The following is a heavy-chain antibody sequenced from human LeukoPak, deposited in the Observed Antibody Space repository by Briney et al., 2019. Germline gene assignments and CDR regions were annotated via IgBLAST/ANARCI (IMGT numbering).Heavy chain of an antibody. CDR1: GGSISSGSYY. CDR3: ARDPRAAAGTGFDY. J-gene: IGHJ4*02. CDR2: IYTSGST. Sequence: PSETLSLTCTVSGGSISSGSYYWSWIRQPPGKGLEWIGRIYTSGSTNYNPSLKSRVTISVDTSKNQFSLKLSSVTAADTAVYYCARDPRAAAGTGFDYWGQGTLVTVSS. D-gene: IGHD6-13*01. V-gene: IGHV4-61*02.